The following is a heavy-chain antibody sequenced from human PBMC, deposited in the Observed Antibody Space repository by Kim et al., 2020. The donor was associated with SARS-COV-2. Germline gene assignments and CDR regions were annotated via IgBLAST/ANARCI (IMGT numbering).Heavy chain of an antibody. CDR2: ISSSNRYI. D-gene: IGHD3-22*01. V-gene: IGHV3-21*01. J-gene: IGHJ4*02. CDR1: GFTFSSYS. CDR3: ARVYDSINTYYFDY. Sequence: GGSLRLSCAASGFTFSSYSMNWVRQAPGKGLEWVSSISSSNRYIYYAASVKGRFTISRDNAKNSLYLQMNSLRAEDTAVYYCARVYDSINTYYFDYWGQG.